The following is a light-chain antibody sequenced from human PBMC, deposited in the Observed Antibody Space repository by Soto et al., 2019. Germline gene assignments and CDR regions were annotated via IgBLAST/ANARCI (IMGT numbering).Light chain of an antibody. J-gene: IGKJ1*01. CDR3: QQYKGYSTWT. Sequence: DIQMTQSPGSLSASVVDRFTITFLASQSIDRCLAWYQQKPGKAPKVLIWDATTLHRGVPSRFSGSRSGTEFTLTISSLQPDDFATYYCQQYKGYSTWTFGQGTKVDIK. V-gene: IGKV1-5*01. CDR2: DAT. CDR1: QSIDRC.